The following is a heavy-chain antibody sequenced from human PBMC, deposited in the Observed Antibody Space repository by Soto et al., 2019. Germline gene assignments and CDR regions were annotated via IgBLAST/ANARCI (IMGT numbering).Heavy chain of an antibody. CDR3: ARRLLSYYDFLSGYGGLENYFVMDV. CDR1: GFTFSSYW. V-gene: IGHV3-7*03. D-gene: IGHD3-3*01. J-gene: IGHJ6*02. CDR2: IKQDGSAK. Sequence: EVQLVESGGGLVQPGGSLRLSCAASGFTFSSYWMSWVRQAPGKGLEWVANIKQDGSAKYYVDSVKGRFTISSDNAENSRYLQMNSLRAEHRAVYYCARRLLSYYDFLSGYGGLENYFVMDVWGQGTTVTVSS.